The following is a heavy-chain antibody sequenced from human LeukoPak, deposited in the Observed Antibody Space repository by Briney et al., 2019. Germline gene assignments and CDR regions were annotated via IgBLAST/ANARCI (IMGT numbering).Heavy chain of an antibody. CDR3: ARPTGGNYGFDY. CDR2: INWNGGST. D-gene: IGHD3-10*01. J-gene: IGHJ4*02. CDR1: GFTFDDYG. Sequence: PGGSLRLSCAASGFTFDDYGMGWVRQAPGKGLEWVSGINWNGGSTGYADSVKGRFTISRENAKNSLYLQMNSLRAEDTALYYCARPTGGNYGFDYWGQGTLVTVFS. V-gene: IGHV3-20*04.